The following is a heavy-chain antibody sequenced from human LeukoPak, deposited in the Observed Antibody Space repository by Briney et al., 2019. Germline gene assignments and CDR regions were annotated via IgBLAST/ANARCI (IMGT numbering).Heavy chain of an antibody. Sequence: GGSLRLSCAVSGFTFSNYGMYWVRQAPGKGLEWVAVISYDGSEKYYADSVKGRFTISRDNSNNTLSVQMNSLRPEDTAVYYCARAPEGLRILSADYWGQGVLVTVSS. D-gene: IGHD2/OR15-2a*01. V-gene: IGHV3-30*03. J-gene: IGHJ4*02. CDR1: GFTFSNYG. CDR2: ISYDGSEK. CDR3: ARAPEGLRILSADY.